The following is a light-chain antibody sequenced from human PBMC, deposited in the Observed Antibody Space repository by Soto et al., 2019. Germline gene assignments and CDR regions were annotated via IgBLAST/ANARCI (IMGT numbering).Light chain of an antibody. J-gene: IGKJ1*01. V-gene: IGKV1-12*01. Sequence: DIQMTQSPSSLYASVGDRVTITCRASQDISPWLAWYQQKPGKAPKLLIYAASSLQSGVPSRFSGSGSGTDFTLTISSLQPEDFATYYCQQANSPPTFGQGTKVDIK. CDR1: QDISPW. CDR3: QQANSPPT. CDR2: AAS.